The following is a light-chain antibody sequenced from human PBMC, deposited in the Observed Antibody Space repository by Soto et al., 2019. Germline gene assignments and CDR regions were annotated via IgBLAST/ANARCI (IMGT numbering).Light chain of an antibody. CDR2: DAS. CDR3: QQRSNWPPTWT. J-gene: IGKJ1*01. V-gene: IGKV3-11*01. CDR1: QNVSSY. Sequence: EIVLTQSPATLSLSPGERATLSCRASQNVSSYLAWYQQKPGQAPRLLIYDASNRATGIPARFSGSGSGTDFTLTISSLEPEDFAVYYCQQRSNWPPTWTFGQGTKVDI.